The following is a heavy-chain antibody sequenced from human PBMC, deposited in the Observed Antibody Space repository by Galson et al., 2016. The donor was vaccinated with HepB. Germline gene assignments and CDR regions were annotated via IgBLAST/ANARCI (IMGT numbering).Heavy chain of an antibody. CDR3: ARDRGYGDYINLGYFDL. D-gene: IGHD4-17*01. J-gene: IGHJ2*01. CDR2: ISAYNGKT. Sequence: SVKVSCKASGYTFINYGISWVRQAPGLGLEWMGWISAYNGKTNYAQKFKGRVTMTTDTSTSTAYMELRSLRADDTAVYYCARDRGYGDYINLGYFDLWGRGTRLTVSS. V-gene: IGHV1-18*01. CDR1: GYTFINYG.